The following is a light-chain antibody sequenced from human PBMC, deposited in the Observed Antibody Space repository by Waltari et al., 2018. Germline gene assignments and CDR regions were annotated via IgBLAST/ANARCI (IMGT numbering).Light chain of an antibody. V-gene: IGLV1-40*01. CDR3: QSYDSSLSGSV. Sequence: QSGLTQPPSVSGAPGQRVTISCTGSSPNIGAVYDVHWYQLLPGTAPKLLIYGNSKRPSGVPDRFSGSKSGTSASLAITGLQAEDEAGYYCQSYDSSLSGSVFGGGTKLTVL. CDR2: GNS. J-gene: IGLJ2*01. CDR1: SPNIGAVYD.